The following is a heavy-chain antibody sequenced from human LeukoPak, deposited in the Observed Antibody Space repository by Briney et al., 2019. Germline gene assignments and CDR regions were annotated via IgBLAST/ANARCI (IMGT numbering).Heavy chain of an antibody. CDR1: CGSISSYY. D-gene: IGHD2-2*01. CDR2: IYYGGST. Sequence: SETLSLTCTVACGSISSYYWSWIRQPPGKGLEWIRYIYYGGSTNYNPSLKSQVTISVDTSKNQFSLQLSSVTAADTAVYYCARLAVAARAGYFQQGGEGTLVTVS. CDR3: ARLAVAARAGYFQQ. V-gene: IGHV4-59*01. J-gene: IGHJ1*01.